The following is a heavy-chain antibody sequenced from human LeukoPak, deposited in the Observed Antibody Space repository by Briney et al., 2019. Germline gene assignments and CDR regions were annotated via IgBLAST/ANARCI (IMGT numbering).Heavy chain of an antibody. V-gene: IGHV4-39*07. J-gene: IGHJ4*02. CDR3: ARGPVIQLWFVIRD. CDR2: IYYSGST. CDR1: GGSISSSSYY. Sequence: SETLSLTCTVSGGSISSSSYYWGWIRQPPGKGLEWIGSIYYSGSTYYNPSLKSRVTISVDTSKNQFSLKLSSVTAADTAVYYCARGPVIQLWFVIRDWGQGTLVTVSS. D-gene: IGHD5-18*01.